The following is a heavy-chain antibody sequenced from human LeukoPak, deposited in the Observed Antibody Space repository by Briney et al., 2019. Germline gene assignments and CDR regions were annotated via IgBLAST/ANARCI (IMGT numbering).Heavy chain of an antibody. J-gene: IGHJ6*04. CDR2: ISTTGDPL. CDR1: GFSFSDYY. V-gene: IGHV3-11*01. Sequence: GGSLRLSCAASGFSFSDYYMSWIRQAPGKGLEWVSYISTTGDPLYYADSVKGRFTISRDNAKNSLHLQMNSLRAEDTAVYYCARDSSYYDILTHLDVWGKGTSVTISS. D-gene: IGHD3-9*01. CDR3: ARDSSYYDILTHLDV.